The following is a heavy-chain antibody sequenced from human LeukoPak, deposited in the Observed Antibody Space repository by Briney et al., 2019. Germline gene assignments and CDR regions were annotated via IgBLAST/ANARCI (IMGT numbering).Heavy chain of an antibody. J-gene: IGHJ4*02. CDR3: ARSSDYVFDY. Sequence: GESLKISCKGSGYSFAINWIGWVRQMPGKGLEWMGVIYPGDSDTRYSPSFQGQVTISGDMSINTAYLQWSSLKASDTAMYYCARSSDYVFDYWGQGTLVTVSS. V-gene: IGHV5-51*01. CDR1: GYSFAINW. D-gene: IGHD4-17*01. CDR2: IYPGDSDT.